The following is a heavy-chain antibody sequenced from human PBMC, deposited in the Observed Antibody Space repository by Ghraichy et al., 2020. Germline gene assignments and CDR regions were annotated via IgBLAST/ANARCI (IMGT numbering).Heavy chain of an antibody. J-gene: IGHJ5*02. CDR3: ARERYCSSTSCYANWFDP. V-gene: IGHV1-2*04. CDR1: GYTFTGYY. CDR2: INPNSGGT. D-gene: IGHD2-2*01. Sequence: ASVKVSCKASGYTFTGYYMHWVRQAPGQGLEWMGWINPNSGGTNYAQKFQGWVTMTRDTSISTAYMELSRLRSDDTAVYYCARERYCSSTSCYANWFDPWGQGTLVIVSS.